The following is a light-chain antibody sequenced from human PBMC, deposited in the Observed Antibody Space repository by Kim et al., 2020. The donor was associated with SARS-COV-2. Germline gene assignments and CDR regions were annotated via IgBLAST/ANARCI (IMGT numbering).Light chain of an antibody. CDR3: HHHGSSPLT. J-gene: IGKJ4*01. CDR2: DAS. V-gene: IGKV3-20*01. CDR1: QSISTV. Sequence: LAPGESAALSCRASQSISTVLVWYQQKPGQAPSLLIFDASTMATGIPVRFSGSGSGTDFTLTISRLEPEDSAVYYCHHHGSSPLTYGGGTKVDIK.